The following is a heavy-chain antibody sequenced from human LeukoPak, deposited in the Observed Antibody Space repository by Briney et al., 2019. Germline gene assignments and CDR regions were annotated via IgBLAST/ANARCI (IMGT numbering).Heavy chain of an antibody. D-gene: IGHD3-10*01. CDR3: AKEDSYGSGSYYNPTWAFDI. V-gene: IGHV3-30*02. J-gene: IGHJ3*02. CDR1: GFTFSSYG. CDR2: IRYDGSNK. Sequence: PGGSLRLSCAASGFTFSSYGMHWVRQAPGKGLEWVAFIRYDGSNKYYADSVKGRFTISRDNSKNTLYLQMNSLRAEDTAVYYCAKEDSYGSGSYYNPTWAFDIWSQGTMVTVSS.